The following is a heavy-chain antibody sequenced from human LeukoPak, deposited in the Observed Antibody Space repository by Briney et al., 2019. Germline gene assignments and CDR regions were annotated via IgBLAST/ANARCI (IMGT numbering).Heavy chain of an antibody. Sequence: PGGSLRLSCAASGFTFSSYGMHWVRQAPGKGLEWVAVISFDGSNKYYADSVKGRFTISRDNSKNTLCLQMSSLRSDDTAVYYCAKDRDSTTPLFSNLDVWGKGTTVTVSS. D-gene: IGHD2-2*01. CDR2: ISFDGSNK. V-gene: IGHV3-30*18. J-gene: IGHJ6*04. CDR1: GFTFSSYG. CDR3: AKDRDSTTPLFSNLDV.